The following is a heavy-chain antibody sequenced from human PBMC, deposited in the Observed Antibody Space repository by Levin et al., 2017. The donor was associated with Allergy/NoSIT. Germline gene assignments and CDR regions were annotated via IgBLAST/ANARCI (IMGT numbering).Heavy chain of an antibody. CDR2: IYTSGST. V-gene: IGHV4-61*02. Sequence: SETLSLTCTVSGGSISSGSYYWSWIRQPAGKGLEWIGRIYTSGSTNYNPSLKSRVTISVDTSKNQFSLKLSSVTAADTAVYYCASVEGPRMVRGVIPGYYYYMDVWGKGTTVTVSS. CDR3: ASVEGPRMVRGVIPGYYYYMDV. J-gene: IGHJ6*03. CDR1: GGSISSGSYY. D-gene: IGHD3-10*01.